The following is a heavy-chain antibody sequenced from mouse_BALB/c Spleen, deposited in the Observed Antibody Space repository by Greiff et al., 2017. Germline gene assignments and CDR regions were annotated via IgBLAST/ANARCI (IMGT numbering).Heavy chain of an antibody. CDR2: IYPGDGDT. V-gene: IGHV1-80*01. J-gene: IGHJ3*01. D-gene: IGHD1-1*01. Sequence: QVQLQQSGAELVRPGSSVKISCKASGYAFSSYWMNWAKQRPGQGLEWIGQIYPGDGDTNYNGKFKGKATLTADKSSSTAYMQLSSLTSEDSAVYFCARGGPTTGFAYWGQGTLVTVSA. CDR3: ARGGPTTGFAY. CDR1: GYAFSSYW.